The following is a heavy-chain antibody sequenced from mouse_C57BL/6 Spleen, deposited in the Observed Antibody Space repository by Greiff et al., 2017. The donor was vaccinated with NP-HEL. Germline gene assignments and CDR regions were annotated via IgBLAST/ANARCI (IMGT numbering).Heavy chain of an antibody. CDR2: ISNGGGST. J-gene: IGHJ1*03. CDR1: GFTFSDYY. CDR3: ARGTYYYGSSYWYFDV. Sequence: EVQRVESGGGLVQPGGSLKLSCAASGFTFSDYYMYWVRQTPEKRLEWVAYISNGGGSTYYPDTVKGRFTISRDNAKNTLYLQMSRLKSEDTAMYYCARGTYYYGSSYWYFDVWGTGTTVTVSS. V-gene: IGHV5-12*01. D-gene: IGHD1-1*01.